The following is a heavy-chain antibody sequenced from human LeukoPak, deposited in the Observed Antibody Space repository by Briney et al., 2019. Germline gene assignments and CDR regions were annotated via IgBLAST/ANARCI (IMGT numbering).Heavy chain of an antibody. Sequence: LSCAAXGFTFSSYLMSWVRQAPGKGLEWVAYIKPDGSEKDYVDTVKGRFTISRDNAKNSLYLQMNSLRAEDTAVYYCARDFYDSSGYYHGGYWGQGTLVTVSA. CDR1: GFTFSSYL. CDR3: ARDFYDSSGYYHGGY. D-gene: IGHD3-22*01. CDR2: IKPDGSEK. J-gene: IGHJ4*02. V-gene: IGHV3-7*01.